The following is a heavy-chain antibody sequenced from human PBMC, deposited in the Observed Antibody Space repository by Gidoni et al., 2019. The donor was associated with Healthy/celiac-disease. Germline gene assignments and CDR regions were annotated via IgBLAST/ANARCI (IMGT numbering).Heavy chain of an antibody. Sequence: QVQLQESGPGLVKPSGTLSLTCAVSGGSISRSNWWSWVRQPPGKGLEWIGEIYHSGSTNYNPSLKSRVTISVDKSKNQFSLKLSSVTAADTAVYYCATSSKTLYYYYGMDVWGQGTTVTVSS. CDR2: IYHSGST. J-gene: IGHJ6*02. CDR3: ATSSKTLYYYYGMDV. V-gene: IGHV4-4*02. CDR1: GGSISRSNW.